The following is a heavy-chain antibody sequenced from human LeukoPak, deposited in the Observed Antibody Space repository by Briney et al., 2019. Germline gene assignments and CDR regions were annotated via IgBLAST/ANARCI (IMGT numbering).Heavy chain of an antibody. CDR2: ISYDGSNK. D-gene: IGHD6-13*01. V-gene: IGHV3-30-3*01. Sequence: SGGSLRLSCAASGFTFSSYAMHWVRQAPGKGLEWVAVISYDGSNKYYADSVKGRFTISRDNSKNTLYLQMNSLRAEDTAVYYCARGKGTSSSDRGMDVWGQGTTVTVSS. CDR3: ARGKGTSSSDRGMDV. J-gene: IGHJ6*02. CDR1: GFTFSSYA.